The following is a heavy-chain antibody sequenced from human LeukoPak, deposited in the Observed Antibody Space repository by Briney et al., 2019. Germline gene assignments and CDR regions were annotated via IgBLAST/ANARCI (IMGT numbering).Heavy chain of an antibody. CDR1: GFTFSSYS. D-gene: IGHD2-15*01. V-gene: IGHV3-48*04. CDR2: ISSSSSTI. CDR3: ARIGPVVAATPGGPDWFDP. J-gene: IGHJ5*02. Sequence: PGGSLRLSCAASGFTFSSYSMNWVRQAPGKGLEWVSYISSSSSTIYYADSAKGRFTISRDNAKNSLYLQMNSLRAEDTAVYYCARIGPVVAATPGGPDWFDPWGQGTLVTVSS.